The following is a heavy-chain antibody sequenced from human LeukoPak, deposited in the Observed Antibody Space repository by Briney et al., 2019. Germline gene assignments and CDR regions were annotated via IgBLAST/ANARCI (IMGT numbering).Heavy chain of an antibody. J-gene: IGHJ6*03. V-gene: IGHV4-61*02. CDR2: IYTSGST. Sequence: SQTLSLTCTVSGGSISSGSYYWSWIRQPAGKGLEWIGRIYTSGSTNYNPSLKSRVTISVDTSKNQFSLKLSSVTAADTAVYYCARGKQQTKKTYYVDVWGKGTTVTVSS. CDR3: ARGKQQTKKTYYVDV. D-gene: IGHD6-13*01. CDR1: GGSISSGSYY.